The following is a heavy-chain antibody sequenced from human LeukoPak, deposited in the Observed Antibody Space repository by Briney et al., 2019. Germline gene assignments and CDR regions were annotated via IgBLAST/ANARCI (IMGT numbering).Heavy chain of an antibody. J-gene: IGHJ4*02. CDR1: GFTFSSYW. Sequence: GGSLRPSCAASGFTFSSYWMSWVRQAPGKGLEWVANIKQDGSEKSYVDSVKGRFTISRDNAKKSLYLQMNSLRAENTAVYYCARENLGSGTYYFDHWGQGTLVTVSS. CDR3: ARENLGSGTYYFDH. CDR2: IKQDGSEK. V-gene: IGHV3-7*03. D-gene: IGHD3-10*01.